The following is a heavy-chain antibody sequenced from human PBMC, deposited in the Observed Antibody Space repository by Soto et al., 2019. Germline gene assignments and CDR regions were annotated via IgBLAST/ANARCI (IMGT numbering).Heavy chain of an antibody. CDR1: GFTFGSFW. V-gene: IGHV3-7*01. J-gene: IGHJ5*02. Sequence: GGSLRLSCGVSGFTFGSFWMGWVRQAPGKGLEWVANINQDGSEKYYVDSVKGRFTTSRDNPRNSLYLQMDTLRVEDTAVYFCARQIRGLTPNWFDPWGQGTLVTVSS. CDR3: ARQIRGLTPNWFDP. CDR2: INQDGSEK.